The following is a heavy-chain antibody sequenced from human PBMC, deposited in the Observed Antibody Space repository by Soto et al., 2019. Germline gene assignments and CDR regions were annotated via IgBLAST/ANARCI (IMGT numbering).Heavy chain of an antibody. Sequence: GGSLRLSCAASGFTFSSYAMNWFRQAPGKGLGWLSTITGSGGDAYYADSVRGRFTISRDSSKNTLYLQMNSLRAEDTAVYYCARTIAGGTLHAFDIWGQGTMVTVSS. V-gene: IGHV3-23*01. D-gene: IGHD1-26*01. CDR3: ARTIAGGTLHAFDI. CDR1: GFTFSSYA. J-gene: IGHJ3*02. CDR2: ITGSGGDA.